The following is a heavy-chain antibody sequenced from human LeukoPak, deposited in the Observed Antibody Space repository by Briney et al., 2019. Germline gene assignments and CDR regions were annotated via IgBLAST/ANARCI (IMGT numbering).Heavy chain of an antibody. Sequence: GGSLRLSCAASGFTFGTHAMTWVRQAPGKGLEWVSGMSGRGDTSYYADSVKGRFTISRDNSKNTLFLHMTSLTTEDTAIYYCARSTITSGGGVDYWGQGTLVFVSS. CDR1: GFTFGTHA. CDR3: ARSTITSGGGVDY. D-gene: IGHD3-16*01. J-gene: IGHJ4*02. V-gene: IGHV3-23*01. CDR2: MSGRGDTS.